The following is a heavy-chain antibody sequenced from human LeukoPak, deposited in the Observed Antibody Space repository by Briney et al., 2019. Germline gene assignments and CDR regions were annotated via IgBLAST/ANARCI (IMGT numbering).Heavy chain of an antibody. J-gene: IGHJ4*02. Sequence: PGGSLRLSCAASGFTFSSYSINWVRQAPGKGLEWVSSISSSSSYIYYADSVKGRFTISRDNAKNSLYLQMNSLRAEDTAVYYCARDGRGVYCSSTSCYREYFDYWGQGTLVTVSS. D-gene: IGHD2-2*01. CDR1: GFTFSSYS. V-gene: IGHV3-21*01. CDR3: ARDGRGVYCSSTSCYREYFDY. CDR2: ISSSSSYI.